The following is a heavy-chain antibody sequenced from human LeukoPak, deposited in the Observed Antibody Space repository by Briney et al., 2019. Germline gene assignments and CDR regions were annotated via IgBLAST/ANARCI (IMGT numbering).Heavy chain of an antibody. CDR3: ARVRDGYPIGY. D-gene: IGHD5-24*01. J-gene: IGHJ4*02. Sequence: GASVKVSCKASGYTFTRYGMSWVRQAPGQGLEWMGGIIPIFGTANYAQKFQGRVTITADKSTSTAYMELSSLRSEDTAVYYCARVRDGYPIGYWGQGTLVTVSS. V-gene: IGHV1-69*06. CDR1: GYTFTRYG. CDR2: IIPIFGTA.